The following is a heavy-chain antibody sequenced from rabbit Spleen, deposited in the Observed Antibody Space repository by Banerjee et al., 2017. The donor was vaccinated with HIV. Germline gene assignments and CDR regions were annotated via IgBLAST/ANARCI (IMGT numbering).Heavy chain of an antibody. D-gene: IGHD6-1*01. CDR2: IYAGSSGST. CDR3: AREVLYAAYAGFGDATIYYFDL. Sequence: QSLEESGGDLVKPGASLTLTCTASGVSFSSNYYMCWVRQAPGKGLEWIACIYAGSSGSTYYATWAKGRFTISKTSSTTVTLQMTSLTAADTATYFCAREVLYAAYAGFGDATIYYFDLWGPGTLVTVS. CDR1: GVSFSSNYY. V-gene: IGHV1S40*01. J-gene: IGHJ4*01.